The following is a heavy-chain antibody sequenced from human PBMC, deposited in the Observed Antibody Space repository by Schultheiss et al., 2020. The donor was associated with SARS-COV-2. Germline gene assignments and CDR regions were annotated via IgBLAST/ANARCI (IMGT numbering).Heavy chain of an antibody. CDR3: ARSYSSSWHTGGGTDMDV. V-gene: IGHV1-18*01. CDR2: ISGYNGNT. Sequence: ASVKVSCKASGYTFTSYGISWVRQAPGQGLEWMGWISGYNGNTYYAQKFQGRVTMTTDTSTTTAYMELGSLRSDDTAVYYCARSYSSSWHTGGGTDMDVWGQGTTVTVSS. J-gene: IGHJ6*02. D-gene: IGHD6-13*01. CDR1: GYTFTSYG.